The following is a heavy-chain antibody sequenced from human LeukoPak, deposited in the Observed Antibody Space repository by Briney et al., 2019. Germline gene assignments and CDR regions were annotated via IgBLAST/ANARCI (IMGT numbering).Heavy chain of an antibody. CDR3: ARGSKYYDFWSGYYTFSGPWFDP. J-gene: IGHJ5*02. D-gene: IGHD3-3*01. Sequence: PSETLSLTCTVSGGSISSYYWSWIRQPPGKGLEWIGYIYYSGSTNYNPSLKSRVTISVDTSKNQFSLKLSSVTAADTAVYYCARGSKYYDFWSGYYTFSGPWFDPWGQGTLVTVSS. CDR2: IYYSGST. V-gene: IGHV4-59*12. CDR1: GGSISSYY.